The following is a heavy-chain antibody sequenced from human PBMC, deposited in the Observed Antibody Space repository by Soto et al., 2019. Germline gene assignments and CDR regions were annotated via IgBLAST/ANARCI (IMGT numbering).Heavy chain of an antibody. CDR2: IIPIFGTA. CDR3: ARGDLVVPAAKDWFDP. J-gene: IGHJ5*02. V-gene: IGHV1-69*06. D-gene: IGHD2-2*01. Sequence: QVQLVQSGAEVKKPGSSVKVSCKACGGAFSSYAISWMRQAPGQGLEWMGGIIPIFGTANYAQKFQGRVTITADKSTSTAYMELSSLRSEDTAVYYCARGDLVVPAAKDWFDPWGQGTLVTVSS. CDR1: GGAFSSYA.